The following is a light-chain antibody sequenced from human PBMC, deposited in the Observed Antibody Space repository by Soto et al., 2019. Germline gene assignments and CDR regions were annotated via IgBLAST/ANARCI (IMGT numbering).Light chain of an antibody. CDR2: EVN. V-gene: IGLV2-18*02. CDR3: SSYTRSSTYV. J-gene: IGLJ1*01. Sequence: QSVLTQPPSVSGSPGQSVIISCTGTSSDVGTYNRVSWYQQPPGTAPKLMIFEVNNRPAGVPDRFSGSKSGNTASLTISGLQAEDEAVYYCSSYTRSSTYVFGTGTKVTVL. CDR1: SSDVGTYNR.